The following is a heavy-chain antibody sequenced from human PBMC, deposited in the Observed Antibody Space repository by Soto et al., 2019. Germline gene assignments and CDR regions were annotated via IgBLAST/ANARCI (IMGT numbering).Heavy chain of an antibody. J-gene: IGHJ4*02. CDR1: GFSLSTSGVG. V-gene: IGHV2-5*02. D-gene: IGHD2-15*01. Sequence: SGPTLVNPTQTLTLTCTFCGFSLSTSGVGVGWIRQPPGKALEWLALIYWDDDKRYSPSLKSRLTITKDTSKNQVVLTMTNMDPVDTATYYCAHRPSYCSGGSCYSGFDYWGQGTLVTVS. CDR3: AHRPSYCSGGSCYSGFDY. CDR2: IYWDDDK.